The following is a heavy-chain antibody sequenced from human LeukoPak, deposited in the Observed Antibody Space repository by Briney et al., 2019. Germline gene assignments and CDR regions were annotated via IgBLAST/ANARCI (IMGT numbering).Heavy chain of an antibody. Sequence: GESLKISCKGSGYSFTNYWIGWVRQMPGKGLEWMGIIYPGDLITRYSPSFQGQVTISADKSITTAYLQWSSLKASDTAIYYCARSIYCSSTSCPSPYYFYYIDVWGKGTTVTVSS. D-gene: IGHD2-2*01. CDR2: IYPGDLIT. V-gene: IGHV5-51*01. CDR1: GYSFTNYW. CDR3: ARSIYCSSTSCPSPYYFYYIDV. J-gene: IGHJ6*03.